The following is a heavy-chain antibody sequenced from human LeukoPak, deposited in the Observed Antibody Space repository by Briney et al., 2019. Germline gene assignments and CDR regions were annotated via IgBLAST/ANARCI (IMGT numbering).Heavy chain of an antibody. CDR2: MNPNSGNT. D-gene: IGHD5-18*01. CDR3: ASLTATHARSDAFDI. CDR1: GYTLTSYD. J-gene: IGHJ3*02. Sequence: ASLKDSCKASGYTLTSYDINWVRQATGQGLEWMGWMNPNSGNTGYAQKFQGRVTITRSTSISRAYMELSSLRSEDTAVYYCASLTATHARSDAFDIWGQGTMVTVSS. V-gene: IGHV1-8*03.